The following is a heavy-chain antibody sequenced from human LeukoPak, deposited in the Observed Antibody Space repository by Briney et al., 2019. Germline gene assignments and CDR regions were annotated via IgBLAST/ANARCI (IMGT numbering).Heavy chain of an antibody. CDR2: ICYSVST. CDR1: GGSIGNYP. CDR3: ARGQKYRSGYTVTELGSGYFDY. J-gene: IGHJ4*02. D-gene: IGHD5-18*01. Sequence: SETLSLTCTVSGGSIGNYPWSWIRQPPGKGLEWIGYICYSVSTDYNPSLKSRVTISADTSKNQFSLRLTSVTAADTAVYYCARGQKYRSGYTVTELGSGYFDYWGQGTLVTVSS. V-gene: IGHV4-59*01.